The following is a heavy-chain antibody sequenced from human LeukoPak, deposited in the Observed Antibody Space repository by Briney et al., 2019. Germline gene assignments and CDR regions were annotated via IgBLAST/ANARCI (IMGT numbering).Heavy chain of an antibody. D-gene: IGHD3-22*01. Sequence: SETLSLTCTVSGYSISSGYYWGWIRQPPGKGLEWIGSIYHSGSTYYNPSLKSRVTISVDTSKNQFSLKLSSVTAADTAVYYCAEYYYDSSGYYYFDYWGQGTLVTVSS. J-gene: IGHJ4*02. V-gene: IGHV4-38-2*02. CDR3: AEYYYDSSGYYYFDY. CDR2: IYHSGST. CDR1: GYSISSGYY.